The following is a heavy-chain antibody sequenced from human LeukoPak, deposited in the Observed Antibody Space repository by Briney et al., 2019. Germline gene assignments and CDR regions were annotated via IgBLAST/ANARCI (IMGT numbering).Heavy chain of an antibody. CDR2: TYYRSKWSN. V-gene: IGHV6-1*01. D-gene: IGHD1-26*01. CDR3: ARAVGGTLDS. Sequence: SQTLSLTCAISGDSVSSKSVTWNWIRQSPSRGLEWLGRTYYRSKWSNDYAVSVRSRIMVNPDTSKNQFSLKLNSVTPEDTAIYFCARAVGGTLDSWGQGTLVTVSS. CDR1: GDSVSSKSVT. J-gene: IGHJ4*02.